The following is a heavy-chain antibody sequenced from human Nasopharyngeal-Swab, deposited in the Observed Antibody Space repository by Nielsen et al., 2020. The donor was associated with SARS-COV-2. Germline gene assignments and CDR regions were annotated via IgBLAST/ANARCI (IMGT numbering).Heavy chain of an antibody. CDR1: GFTFSSYD. Sequence: GGSLRLSCAASGFTFSSYDMHWVRQATGKGLEWVSAISGSGGSTYYADSVKGRFTISRDNSKNTLYLQMNSLRTEDTAVYYCAKDITGYSSGWFYYYYYMDVWGKGTTVTVSS. J-gene: IGHJ6*03. D-gene: IGHD6-19*01. CDR3: AKDITGYSSGWFYYYYYMDV. V-gene: IGHV3-23*01. CDR2: ISGSGGST.